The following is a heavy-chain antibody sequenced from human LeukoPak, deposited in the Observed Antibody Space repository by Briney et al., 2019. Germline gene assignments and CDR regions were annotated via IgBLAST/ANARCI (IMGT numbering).Heavy chain of an antibody. CDR1: RFTFSDYY. CDR3: PKGGDSSGYLVYFQH. J-gene: IGHJ1*01. D-gene: IGHD3-22*01. Sequence: PGGSLRLSCAASRFTFSDYYMSWIRQAPGKGLEWVSCISSSGNIMYYADSLKGRFTISRDNAKNSLYLQMNSLRAEDTAVYYCPKGGDSSGYLVYFQHWGQGTLVTVSS. CDR2: ISSSGNIM. V-gene: IGHV3-11*01.